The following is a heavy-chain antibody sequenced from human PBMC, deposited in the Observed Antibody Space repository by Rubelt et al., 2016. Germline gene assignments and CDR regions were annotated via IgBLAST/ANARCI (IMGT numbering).Heavy chain of an antibody. CDR1: GFTFSSYS. CDR3: TSDYGDYV. Sequence: EVQLVESGGGLVKPGGSLRLSCAASGFTFSSYSMNWVRQASGKGLEWVGRIRSKANSYATAYAASVKGRFTISRDDSKNTAYLQMNSLKTEDTAVYYCTSDYGDYVWGQGTLVTVSS. D-gene: IGHD4-17*01. J-gene: IGHJ4*02. V-gene: IGHV3-73*01. CDR2: IRSKANSYAT.